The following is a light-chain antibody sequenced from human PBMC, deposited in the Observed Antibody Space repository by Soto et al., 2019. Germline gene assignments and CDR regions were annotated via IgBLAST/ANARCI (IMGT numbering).Light chain of an antibody. V-gene: IGKV3-20*01. Sequence: EIGLTQSPGSLSLSPGERATLSCRASQSVSNNYLAWYQQKPGQAPRLLIYGASNRATGIPDRFSGSGSGTDFTLTISRLEPEDFAVYYCQQYGSSGTFGQGTKV. CDR3: QQYGSSGT. J-gene: IGKJ1*01. CDR1: QSVSNNY. CDR2: GAS.